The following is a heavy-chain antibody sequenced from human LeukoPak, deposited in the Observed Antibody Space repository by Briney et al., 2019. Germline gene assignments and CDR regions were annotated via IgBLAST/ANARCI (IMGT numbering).Heavy chain of an antibody. J-gene: IGHJ4*02. D-gene: IGHD2-15*01. CDR1: GFTFSSYA. Sequence: GGSLRLSCAASGFTFSSYAMNWVRQAPGKGLEWVSVLSGSGGSTVYADSVKGRFTISRDNSKNTLYLQMNSLRAEDTALYFCARDRRYCGGGSCYFDYFFDYWGQGTLVTVSS. CDR3: ARDRRYCGGGSCYFDYFFDY. CDR2: LSGSGGST. V-gene: IGHV3-23*01.